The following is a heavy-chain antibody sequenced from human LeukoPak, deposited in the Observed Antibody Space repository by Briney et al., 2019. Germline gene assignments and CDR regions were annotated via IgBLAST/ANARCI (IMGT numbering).Heavy chain of an antibody. D-gene: IGHD3-10*01. CDR1: GGSISSYY. CDR2: IYYSGST. J-gene: IGHJ6*03. CDR3: ARVLVYYGSGSYWNYYYYYMDV. Sequence: SETLSLTCTVSGGSISSYYWSWIRQPPGKGLEWIGYIYYSGSTNYNPSLKSRVTISVDTSKNQFSLKLSSVTAADTAVYYCARVLVYYGSGSYWNYYYYYMDVWGKGTTVTVSS. V-gene: IGHV4-59*12.